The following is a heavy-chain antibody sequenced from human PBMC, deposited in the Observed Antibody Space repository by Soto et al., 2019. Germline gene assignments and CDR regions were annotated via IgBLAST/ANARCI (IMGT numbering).Heavy chain of an antibody. CDR1: GGSISSSSYY. CDR2: IYYSGST. V-gene: IGHV4-39*01. Sequence: SETLSLTCTVSGGSISSSSYYWGWIRQPPGKGLEWIGSIYYSGSTYYNPSLKSRVTISVDTSKNQFSLKLSSVTAADTAVYYCARFGIVGATMADAFDIWGQGTMVTVSS. CDR3: ARFGIVGATMADAFDI. J-gene: IGHJ3*02. D-gene: IGHD1-26*01.